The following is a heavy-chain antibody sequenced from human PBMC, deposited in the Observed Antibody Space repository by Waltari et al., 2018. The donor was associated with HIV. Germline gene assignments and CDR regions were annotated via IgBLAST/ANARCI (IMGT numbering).Heavy chain of an antibody. J-gene: IGHJ4*02. D-gene: IGHD3-22*01. CDR2: NSGYNGDT. V-gene: IGHV1-18*01. CDR1: GYTFTNYG. Sequence: QVHLVQSGAELRKPGALVTVSCKASGYTFTNYGITGVRQAPGQGLEWMGWNSGYNGDTKYAQKVRGRVTMTTDTSTSTAYLEMGSLRFDDTAVYYCARDHYYGSSGYYSDYWGQGTLVTVSS. CDR3: ARDHYYGSSGYYSDY.